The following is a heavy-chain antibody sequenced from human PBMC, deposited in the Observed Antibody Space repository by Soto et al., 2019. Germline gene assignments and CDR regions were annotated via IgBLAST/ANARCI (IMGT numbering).Heavy chain of an antibody. CDR3: ARHSYCSGGSCYHGIAFDI. V-gene: IGHV3-21*01. Sequence: GGSLRLSCAASGFTFSSYSMNWVRQAPGKGLEWVSSISSSSSYIYYADSVKGRFTISRDNAKNSLYLQMNSLRAEDTAVYYCARHSYCSGGSCYHGIAFDIWGQGTMVTVSS. CDR2: ISSSSSYI. J-gene: IGHJ3*02. D-gene: IGHD2-15*01. CDR1: GFTFSSYS.